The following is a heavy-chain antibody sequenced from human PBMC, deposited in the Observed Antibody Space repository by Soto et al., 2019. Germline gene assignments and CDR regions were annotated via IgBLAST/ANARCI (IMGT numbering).Heavy chain of an antibody. Sequence: QVQLVESGGGVVQPGRSLRLSCAASGFTFSSYGMHWVRQAPGKGLEWEAVIIYDGSTKYYADSVKGRFTISRDNSKSTLYLQMNSLRAEDTAVYYCAKDRMGAGVRGYFDYWGQGTLVTVSS. CDR2: IIYDGSTK. V-gene: IGHV3-30*18. J-gene: IGHJ4*02. CDR1: GFTFSSYG. CDR3: AKDRMGAGVRGYFDY. D-gene: IGHD3-10*01.